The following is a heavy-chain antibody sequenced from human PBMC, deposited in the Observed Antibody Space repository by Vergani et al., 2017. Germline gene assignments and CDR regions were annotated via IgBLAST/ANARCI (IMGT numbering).Heavy chain of an antibody. CDR3: ASSGNEYSSSYYYMDV. V-gene: IGHV3-30*03. Sequence: QVQLVESGGGVVQPGRSLRLSCAASGFTFSSYGMHWVRPAPGKGLEWVAVISYDGSNKYYADSVKGRFTISRDNSKNKLYLQMNSLRAEDTAVYYCASSGNEYSSSYYYMDVWGKGTTVTVSS. CDR1: GFTFSSYG. J-gene: IGHJ6*03. D-gene: IGHD6-6*01. CDR2: ISYDGSNK.